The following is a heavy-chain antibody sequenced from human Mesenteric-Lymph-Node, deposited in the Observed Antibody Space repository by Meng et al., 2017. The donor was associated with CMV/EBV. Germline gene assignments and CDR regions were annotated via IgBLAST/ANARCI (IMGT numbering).Heavy chain of an antibody. D-gene: IGHD4-23*01. CDR2: INNSGSN. J-gene: IGHJ4*02. Sequence: QREQRQGGEERCEPAETLSPTVGFFGGSCSGSHRGGIRQPSRKGLEWIGEINNSGSNNYNTSLKSRVTRSVDTTKNEFSMKLSSVTAAETAVYYCAIHQRWLNSEGGFNYWGQGTLVTVSS. V-gene: IGHV4-34*01. CDR3: AIHQRWLNSEGGFNY. CDR1: GGSCSGSH.